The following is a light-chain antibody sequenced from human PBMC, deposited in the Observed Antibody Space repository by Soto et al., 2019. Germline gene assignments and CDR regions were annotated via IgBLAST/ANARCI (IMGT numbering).Light chain of an antibody. V-gene: IGKV3-11*01. J-gene: IGKJ3*01. CDR3: QQRSNWQVT. CDR1: QSVSSY. Sequence: EIVLTQSPATLSLSPGERVTLSCRASQSVSSYLAWYQQKPGQAPRLLIYDASNRATGIPARFSGSGSGTDFTLTISSLEPEDFAVYYCQQRSNWQVTFGPGTKVDIK. CDR2: DAS.